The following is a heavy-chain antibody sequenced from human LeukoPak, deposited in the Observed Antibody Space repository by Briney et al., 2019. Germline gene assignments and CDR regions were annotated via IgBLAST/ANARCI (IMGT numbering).Heavy chain of an antibody. J-gene: IGHJ4*02. Sequence: ASVKVSCKASGYIFTNYVLHWVRQAPGQGLEWMGWINTNTGNPTYAQGFTGRFVFSLDTSVSTAYLQISSLKADDTAMYYCARGDYDTHGYQTRWGQGTLDTVSS. D-gene: IGHD3-22*01. CDR1: GYIFTNYV. V-gene: IGHV7-4-1*02. CDR3: ARGDYDTHGYQTR. CDR2: INTNTGNP.